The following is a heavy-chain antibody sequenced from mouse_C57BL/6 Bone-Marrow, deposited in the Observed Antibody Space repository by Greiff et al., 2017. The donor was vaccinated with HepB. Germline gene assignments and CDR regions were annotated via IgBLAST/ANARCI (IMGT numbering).Heavy chain of an antibody. Sequence: DVKLQESGPGLVKPSQSLSLTCSVTGYSITSGYYWNWIRQFPGNKLEWMGYISYDGSNNYNPSLKNRISITRDTSKNQFFLKLNSVTTEDTATYYCARVSPYGSSYDYAMDYWGQGTSVTVSS. D-gene: IGHD1-1*01. CDR1: GYSITSGYY. J-gene: IGHJ4*01. CDR3: ARVSPYGSSYDYAMDY. CDR2: ISYDGSN. V-gene: IGHV3-6*01.